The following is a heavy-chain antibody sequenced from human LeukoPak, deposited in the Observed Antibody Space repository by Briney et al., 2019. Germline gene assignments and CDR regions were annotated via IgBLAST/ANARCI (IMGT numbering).Heavy chain of an antibody. D-gene: IGHD6-13*01. CDR1: GFTFSSYA. J-gene: IGHJ6*02. Sequence: PGGSLRLSCAASGFTFSSYAMHWGRQAPGKGLEWVAVIPYDGSNKYYADSVKGRFTISRDNSKNPLYLQMNSLRAEDTAVYYCARAGRSSSSWYWGVNYYYYGMDVWGQGTTVTVSS. V-gene: IGHV3-30*04. CDR3: ARAGRSSSSWYWGVNYYYYGMDV. CDR2: IPYDGSNK.